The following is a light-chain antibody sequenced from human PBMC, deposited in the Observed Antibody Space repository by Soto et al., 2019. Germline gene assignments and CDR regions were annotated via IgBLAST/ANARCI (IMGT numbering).Light chain of an antibody. Sequence: GDRVTITCRASQNIGTSLAWYQQTPRKTPKLLISDASTLESGVPSSLSGSWSATEFTLTINSLQPADFAPYYCQQYYNWHPLTFGGGTKVDIK. J-gene: IGKJ4*01. CDR3: QQYYNWHPLT. V-gene: IGKV1-5*01. CDR2: DAS. CDR1: QNIGTS.